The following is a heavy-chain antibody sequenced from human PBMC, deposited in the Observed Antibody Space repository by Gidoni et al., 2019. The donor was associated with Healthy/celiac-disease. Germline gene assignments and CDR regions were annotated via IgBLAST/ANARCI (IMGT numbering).Heavy chain of an antibody. CDR2: ISWNSGSI. D-gene: IGHD3-22*01. CDR3: AKEKWTYYYDSRGNAFDI. J-gene: IGHJ3*02. V-gene: IGHV3-9*01. CDR1: GFTFDAYA. Sequence: EVQLVASGGGLVQPGRSLRLSCAASGFTFDAYAMHWVRQAPGKGLEWVSGISWNSGSIGYADSVKGRFNISRDNAKNSLYLQMNSLRAEDTALYYCAKEKWTYYYDSRGNAFDIWGQGTMVTVSS.